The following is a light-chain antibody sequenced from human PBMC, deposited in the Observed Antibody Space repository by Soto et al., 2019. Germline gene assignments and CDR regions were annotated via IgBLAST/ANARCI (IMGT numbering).Light chain of an antibody. CDR2: AAS. J-gene: IGKJ4*01. Sequence: DIQMTQSPSSVSASVGDRVTITCRASQGISSSLAWYQRRPGIAPKLLIYAASSLQSGVPSRFSGSGSGTDFTRTISSLQPEDFATYYCQQGKSFPLTFGGGTKVEI. V-gene: IGKV1-12*01. CDR3: QQGKSFPLT. CDR1: QGISSS.